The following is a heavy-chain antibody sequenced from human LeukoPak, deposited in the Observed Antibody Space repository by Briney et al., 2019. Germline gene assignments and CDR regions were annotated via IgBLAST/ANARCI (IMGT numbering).Heavy chain of an antibody. CDR2: IYYSGST. D-gene: IGHD3-10*01. V-gene: IGHV4-39*07. CDR3: ARDRVQLWYNAFDI. Sequence: SETLSLTCTVSGGSISSSSCYWGWIRQPPGKGLEWIGSIYYSGSTNYNPSLKSRVTISVDTSKNQFSLKLSSVTAADTAVYYCARDRVQLWYNAFDIWGQGTMVTVSS. CDR1: GGSISSSSCY. J-gene: IGHJ3*02.